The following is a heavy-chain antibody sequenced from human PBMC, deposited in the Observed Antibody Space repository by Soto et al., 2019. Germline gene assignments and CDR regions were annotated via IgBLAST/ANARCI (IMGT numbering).Heavy chain of an antibody. CDR1: GGSFSGYY. V-gene: IGHV4-34*01. Sequence: SETLSLTCAVYGGSFSGYYWSWIRQPPGKGLEWIGEINHSGSTNYNPSLKSRVTISVDTSKNQFSLKLSSVTAADTAVYYCARYSSSGWYDYWGQGTLVTVSS. J-gene: IGHJ4*02. D-gene: IGHD6-19*01. CDR2: INHSGST. CDR3: ARYSSSGWYDY.